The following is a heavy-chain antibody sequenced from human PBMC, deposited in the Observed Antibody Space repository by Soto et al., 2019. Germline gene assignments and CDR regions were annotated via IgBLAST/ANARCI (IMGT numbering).Heavy chain of an antibody. CDR3: AKRGIAARGKVWFDP. V-gene: IGHV3-30*18. CDR2: ISYDGSNK. CDR1: GFTFSSYG. D-gene: IGHD6-6*01. J-gene: IGHJ5*02. Sequence: QVQLVESGGGVVQPGRSLRLSCAASGFTFSSYGMHWVRQAPGKGLEWVAVISYDGSNKYYADAVKGRFTISRDNSKNTLYLQMNSRRADDTAVYYCAKRGIAARGKVWFDPWGQGTMVTFSS.